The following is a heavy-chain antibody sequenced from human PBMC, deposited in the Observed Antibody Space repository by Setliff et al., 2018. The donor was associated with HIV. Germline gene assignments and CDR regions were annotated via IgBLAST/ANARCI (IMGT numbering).Heavy chain of an antibody. Sequence: SETLSLTCSVSGGSISSRSYYWSWIRQPAGKGLEWIGHIHTSGDTDYSPSLNSRVTISIDTSKNQFSPNLTSVTAADTAVYYCARSKTFYDFWGGYYTHGAFKIWGLGTMVTVSS. D-gene: IGHD3-3*01. J-gene: IGHJ3*02. CDR2: IHTSGDT. CDR1: GGSISSRSYY. V-gene: IGHV4-61*09. CDR3: ARSKTFYDFWGGYYTHGAFKI.